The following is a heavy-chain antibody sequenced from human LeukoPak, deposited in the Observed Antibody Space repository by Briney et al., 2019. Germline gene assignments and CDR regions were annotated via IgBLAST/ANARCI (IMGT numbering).Heavy chain of an antibody. V-gene: IGHV1-18*01. D-gene: IGHD2-15*01. Sequence: ASVKVSCKASGYTFTSYGISWVRQAPGQGLEWMGWISAYNGNTNYAQKLQGRVTMTTDTSTSTAYMELRSLRSDDTAVYYCASETQYCSGGSCYSDYYGMDVWGQGTTVTVSS. J-gene: IGHJ6*02. CDR1: GYTFTSYG. CDR2: ISAYNGNT. CDR3: ASETQYCSGGSCYSDYYGMDV.